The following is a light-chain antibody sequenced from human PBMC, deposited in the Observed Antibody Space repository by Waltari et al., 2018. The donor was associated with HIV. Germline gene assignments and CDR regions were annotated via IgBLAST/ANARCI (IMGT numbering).Light chain of an antibody. V-gene: IGLV2-14*03. J-gene: IGLJ3*02. CDR3: SSYTSSSTWV. CDR1: RSDVGGYNF. Sequence: QSALTQPASVSASPGQSITISCTGTRSDVGGYNFVSWYQQHPGKAPQLMIYDAFHRPSGVSNRFSGFKSANTASLTISGLQAEDEAYYYCSSYTSSSTWVFGGGTKLTVL. CDR2: DAF.